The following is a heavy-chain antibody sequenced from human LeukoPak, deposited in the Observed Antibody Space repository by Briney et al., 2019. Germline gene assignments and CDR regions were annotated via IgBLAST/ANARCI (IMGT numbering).Heavy chain of an antibody. D-gene: IGHD3-16*01. J-gene: IGHJ4*02. V-gene: IGHV1-69*01. CDR3: ARDEIPYVWGSYFDY. CDR1: GGTFSSYA. Sequence: ASVKVSCKASGGTFSSYAISWVRQAPGQGLEWMGGIIPIFGTANYAQKFQGRVTITADESTSTAYMELSSLRSEDTAVYYCARDEIPYVWGSYFDYWGQGTLVTVSS. CDR2: IIPIFGTA.